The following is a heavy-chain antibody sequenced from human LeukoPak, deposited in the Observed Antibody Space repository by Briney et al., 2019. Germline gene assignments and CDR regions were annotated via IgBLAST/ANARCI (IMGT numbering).Heavy chain of an antibody. CDR1: GGSISSSSYY. V-gene: IGHV4-39*07. D-gene: IGHD6-13*01. Sequence: SETLSLTCTVSGGSISSSSYYWGWIRQPPGKGLEWIGSIYYSGSTYYNPSLKSRVTISVDTSKNQFSLKLSSVTAADTAVYYCARDSKIADPYYFDYWGQGTLVTVSS. CDR3: ARDSKIADPYYFDY. CDR2: IYYSGST. J-gene: IGHJ4*02.